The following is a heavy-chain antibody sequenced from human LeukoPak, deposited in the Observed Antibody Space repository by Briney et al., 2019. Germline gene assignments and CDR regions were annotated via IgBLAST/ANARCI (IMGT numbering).Heavy chain of an antibody. D-gene: IGHD3-22*01. Sequence: GGSLRLSCAASGFTFSSYGMHWVRQAPGKGLEWVVVIWYDGSNKYYADSVKGRFTISRDNSKNTLYLQMNSLRAEDTAVYYCARGWYYDSSGYALDYWGQGTLVTVSS. J-gene: IGHJ4*02. CDR1: GFTFSSYG. CDR2: IWYDGSNK. CDR3: ARGWYYDSSGYALDY. V-gene: IGHV3-33*01.